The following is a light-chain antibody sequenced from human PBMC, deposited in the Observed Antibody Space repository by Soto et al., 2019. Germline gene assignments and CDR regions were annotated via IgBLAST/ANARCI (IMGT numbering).Light chain of an antibody. Sequence: EIVMTQSPATLSVSPGERATLSCSASQSVSSNLAWYQQNPGQAPRLLIYGASTRATGIPARFSGSGSGTEFTLTISRLEPEDFAMYYCQQYGSSSPTTCGQGTKGDIK. CDR1: QSVSSN. V-gene: IGKV3-15*01. CDR3: QQYGSSSPTT. CDR2: GAS. J-gene: IGKJ1*01.